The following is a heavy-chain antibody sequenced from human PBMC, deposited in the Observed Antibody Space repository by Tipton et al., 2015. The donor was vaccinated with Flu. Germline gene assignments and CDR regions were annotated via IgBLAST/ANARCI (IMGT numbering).Heavy chain of an antibody. CDR1: GFTFISYA. V-gene: IGHV3-30*04. Sequence: SLRLSCAASGFTFISYAMHWVRQAPGKGLEWVAVISYDGSNKYYADSVKGRFTISRDNSKNTLYLQMNSLRAEDTAVYYCARRYSGSYAEYFQHWGQGTLVTVSS. D-gene: IGHD1-26*01. CDR2: ISYDGSNK. CDR3: ARRYSGSYAEYFQH. J-gene: IGHJ1*01.